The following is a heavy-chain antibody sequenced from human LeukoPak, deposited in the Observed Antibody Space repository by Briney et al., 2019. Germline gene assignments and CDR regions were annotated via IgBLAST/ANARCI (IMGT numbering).Heavy chain of an antibody. Sequence: PSETLSLTCTVSGGSISSYYWSWIRQPPGKGLEWIGYIYYSGSTNYNPSLKSRVTISVDTSVNQFSLKLSSVTAADTAVYYCARQGRNRYCSGGSCSSYWGQGTLVTVSS. V-gene: IGHV4-59*08. D-gene: IGHD2-15*01. CDR2: IYYSGST. CDR1: GGSISSYY. CDR3: ARQGRNRYCSGGSCSSY. J-gene: IGHJ4*02.